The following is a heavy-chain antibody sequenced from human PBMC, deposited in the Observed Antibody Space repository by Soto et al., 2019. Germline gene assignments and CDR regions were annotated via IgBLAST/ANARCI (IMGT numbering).Heavy chain of an antibody. J-gene: IGHJ3*02. D-gene: IGHD2-21*02. CDR1: GGSISSSY. Sequence: HSETLSLTCTASGGSISSSYWSWIRQHPGKGLEWIGYIYYSGSTNYNPSLKSRVTISVDTSKNQFSLKLSSVTAADTAVYYCASSDWAGDRGLDAFDIWGQGTTVTVSS. CDR3: ASSDWAGDRGLDAFDI. CDR2: IYYSGST. V-gene: IGHV4-59*08.